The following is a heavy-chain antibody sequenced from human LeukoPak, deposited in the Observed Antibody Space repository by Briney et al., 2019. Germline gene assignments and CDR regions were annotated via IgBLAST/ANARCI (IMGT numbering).Heavy chain of an antibody. Sequence: QPGRSLRLSCAASGFTFSSYGMHWVRQAPGKGLEWVAVIWYDGSNKYYADSVKGRFTISRDNSKTTLYLQMNSLRAEDTAVYYCAKMGPYYYDSSGYWNYYYYYMDVWGKGTTVTVSS. CDR3: AKMGPYYYDSSGYWNYYYYYMDV. CDR2: IWYDGSNK. CDR1: GFTFSSYG. D-gene: IGHD3-22*01. V-gene: IGHV3-33*06. J-gene: IGHJ6*03.